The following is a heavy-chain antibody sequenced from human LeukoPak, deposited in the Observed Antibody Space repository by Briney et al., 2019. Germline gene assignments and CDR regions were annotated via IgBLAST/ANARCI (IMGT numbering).Heavy chain of an antibody. J-gene: IGHJ5*02. CDR3: ASGPGRSCSGGSCPNWFDP. V-gene: IGHV4-61*02. D-gene: IGHD2-15*01. CDR1: GGSISSGSYY. CDR2: IYTSGST. Sequence: SETLSLTCTVSGGSISSGSYYWSWLRQPAGKGLEWIGRIYTSGSTNYNPSLKSRVTISVDTSKNQFSLKLSSVTAADTAVYYCASGPGRSCSGGSCPNWFDPWGQGTLVTVSS.